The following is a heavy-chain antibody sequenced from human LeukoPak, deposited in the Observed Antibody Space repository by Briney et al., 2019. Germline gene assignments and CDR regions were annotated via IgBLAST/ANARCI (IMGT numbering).Heavy chain of an antibody. CDR3: AKGDDYGDYSWFDP. V-gene: IGHV3-23*01. CDR1: GFTFSSYA. Sequence: PGGSLRLSCAASGFTFSSYAMSWVRQAPGKGLQWVSDISGSGGSTYYADSVKGRFTISRDNSKNTVYLQMNSLRAEDTAVYYCAKGDDYGDYSWFDPWGQGTLVTVSS. J-gene: IGHJ5*02. D-gene: IGHD4-17*01. CDR2: ISGSGGST.